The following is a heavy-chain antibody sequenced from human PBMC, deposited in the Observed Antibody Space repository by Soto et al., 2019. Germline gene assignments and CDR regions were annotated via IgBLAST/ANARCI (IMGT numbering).Heavy chain of an antibody. J-gene: IGHJ4*02. CDR1: GFTFSSYA. D-gene: IGHD4-4*01. CDR3: AKAATVTSLFDY. Sequence: GGSLRLSCAASGFTFSSYAMSWVRQAPGKGLEWVSAISGSGGSTYYADSVKGRFTISRDNFKNTLYLEMNSLRAEDTAVYYCAKAATVTSLFDYWGQGTLVTVSS. V-gene: IGHV3-23*01. CDR2: ISGSGGST.